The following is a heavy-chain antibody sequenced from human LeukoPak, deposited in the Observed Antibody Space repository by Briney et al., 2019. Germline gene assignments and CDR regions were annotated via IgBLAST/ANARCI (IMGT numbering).Heavy chain of an antibody. D-gene: IGHD3-16*01. CDR2: IKSKTDGGTT. J-gene: IGHJ4*02. CDR3: TTVADYVWGSYLPLDY. V-gene: IGHV3-15*01. CDR1: GFTFSNYA. Sequence: GGSLRLSCAASGFTFSNYAMSWVRQAPGKGLEWVGRIKSKTDGGTTDYAAPVKGRFTISRDDSKNTLYLQMNSLKTEDTAVYYCTTVADYVWGSYLPLDYWGQGTLVTVSS.